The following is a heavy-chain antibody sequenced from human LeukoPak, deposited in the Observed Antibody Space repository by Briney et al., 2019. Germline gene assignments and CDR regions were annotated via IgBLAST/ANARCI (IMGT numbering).Heavy chain of an antibody. V-gene: IGHV3-7*03. CDR3: ARFPRAPWRFDY. Sequence: PGGSLRLSCAVSGFTFSSDWMTWVRQAPGKGLEWVANIKEDGSESYYVDSVKGRFTISRDSTKNSLYLQMNSLRAEDTAVYYCARFPRAPWRFDYWGQGTLVTVSS. CDR1: GFTFSSDW. D-gene: IGHD5-12*01. J-gene: IGHJ4*02. CDR2: IKEDGSES.